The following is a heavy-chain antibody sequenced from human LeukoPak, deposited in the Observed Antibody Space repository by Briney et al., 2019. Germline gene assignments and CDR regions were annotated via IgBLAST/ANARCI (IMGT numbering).Heavy chain of an antibody. CDR3: ATGNGHAFDI. Sequence: GGSLRLSCAASGFTSSSYWMHWVRQAPGKGLVWVSRINTDGSSTSYADSVKGRFTISRDNAKNTLYLQMNSLRAEDTALYYYATGNGHAFDIWGQGTMVTVSS. V-gene: IGHV3-74*01. CDR2: INTDGSST. J-gene: IGHJ3*02. CDR1: GFTSSSYW. D-gene: IGHD1-1*01.